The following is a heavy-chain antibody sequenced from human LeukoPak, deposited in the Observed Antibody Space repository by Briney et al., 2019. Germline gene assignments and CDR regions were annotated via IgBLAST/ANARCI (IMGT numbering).Heavy chain of an antibody. Sequence: GGSLRLSCAASGFTFTSYGMSWVRQAPEKGLEWVSAISGSDGNSYYADSVKGRFTLSRDNSRNMLYLQMNSLRAEDTAVYYCAKDRGRGIVVVVAATQDYYMDVWGKGTTVTVSS. D-gene: IGHD2-15*01. CDR2: ISGSDGNS. V-gene: IGHV3-23*01. CDR3: AKDRGRGIVVVVAATQDYYMDV. J-gene: IGHJ6*03. CDR1: GFTFTSYG.